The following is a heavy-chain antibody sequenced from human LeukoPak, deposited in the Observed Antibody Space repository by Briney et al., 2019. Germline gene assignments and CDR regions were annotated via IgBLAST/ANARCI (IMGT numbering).Heavy chain of an antibody. V-gene: IGHV3-53*01. J-gene: IGHJ4*02. CDR2: IYSGGRT. Sequence: PVGSLRLSCAASGFIASSNYMSWVRQAPGKGREWISLIYSGGRTYYTDSVMGRFTISRDNSKTTLYLQMNSLRAEDTAVYYCATGGRSAVAFDHWGQGALVTVSS. CDR1: GFIASSNY. CDR3: ATGGRSAVAFDH. D-gene: IGHD6-19*01.